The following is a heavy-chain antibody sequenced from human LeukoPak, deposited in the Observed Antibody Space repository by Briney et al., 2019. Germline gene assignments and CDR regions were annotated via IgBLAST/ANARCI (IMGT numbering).Heavy chain of an antibody. V-gene: IGHV4-59*01. CDR2: IYYSGST. CDR3: ARLQGGGSYRNFDY. Sequence: KCSETLSLTCTVSGGSISSYYWSWMRQPPGKGLEWIGYIYYSGSTNYNPSLKSRVTISVDTSKNQFSLKLSSVTAADTAVYYRARLQGGGSYRNFDYWGQGTLVTVSS. J-gene: IGHJ4*02. CDR1: GGSISSYY. D-gene: IGHD3-16*02.